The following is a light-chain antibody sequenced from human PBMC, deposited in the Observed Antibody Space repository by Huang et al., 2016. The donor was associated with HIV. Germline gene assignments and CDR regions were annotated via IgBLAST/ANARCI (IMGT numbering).Light chain of an antibody. CDR2: AAS. V-gene: IGKV1-39*01. Sequence: DIQMTQSPSSLSASVGDGVTITCRASQTITSFLNWYQQKPGKAPKLLIYAASSLQSGVPSRCSGSGSGTSFTLTINTLQPEDFATYYCQQSSSTPFTFGPGTRVDIK. CDR1: QTITSF. CDR3: QQSSSTPFT. J-gene: IGKJ3*01.